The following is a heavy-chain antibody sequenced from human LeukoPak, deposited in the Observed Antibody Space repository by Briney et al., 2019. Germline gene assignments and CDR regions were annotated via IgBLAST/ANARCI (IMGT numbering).Heavy chain of an antibody. CDR3: VITYSSSPYYYYGMDV. D-gene: IGHD6-6*01. CDR1: GGTFSSYA. V-gene: IGHV1-69*13. Sequence: SVKVSCKASGGTFSSYAISWVRQAPGQGLEWMGGITPMFGTANYAQKFQGRVTITADESTSTAYMELSSLRSEDTAVYYCVITYSSSPYYYYGMDVWGQGTTVTVSS. CDR2: ITPMFGTA. J-gene: IGHJ6*02.